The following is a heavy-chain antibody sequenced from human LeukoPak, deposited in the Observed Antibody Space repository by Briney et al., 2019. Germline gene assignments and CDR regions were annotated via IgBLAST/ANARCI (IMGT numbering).Heavy chain of an antibody. CDR2: ISGSGGST. D-gene: IGHD3-3*01. V-gene: IGHV3-23*01. J-gene: IGHJ4*02. Sequence: GGSLRLSCAASGFTFSSYAMSCVRQAPGKGLEWVSAISGSGGSTYYADSVKGRFTISRDNSKNTLYLQMNSLRAEDTAVYYCAKDSFITIFGVGSDYWGQGTLVTVSS. CDR3: AKDSFITIFGVGSDY. CDR1: GFTFSSYA.